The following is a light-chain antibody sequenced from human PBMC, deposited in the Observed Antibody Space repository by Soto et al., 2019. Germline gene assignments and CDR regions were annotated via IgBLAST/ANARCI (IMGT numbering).Light chain of an antibody. Sequence: QSVLTQPPSVSAAPGQEVTISCSGSSSNIAANSVSWYQHLPGTAPKLLIYDSDRRPSGIPARFSGSKSGTSATLGITGLQTGDEADYYCGAWDNSLTVYVFGGGTKLTVL. CDR3: GAWDNSLTVYV. CDR2: DSD. J-gene: IGLJ1*01. V-gene: IGLV1-51*01. CDR1: SSNIAANS.